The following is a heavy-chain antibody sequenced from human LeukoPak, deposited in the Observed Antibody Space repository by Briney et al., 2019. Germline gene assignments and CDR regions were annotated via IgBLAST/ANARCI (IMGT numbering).Heavy chain of an antibody. Sequence: SESLSLTCAVYGGSFSGYYWSWIRQPPGKGLEWSGEINHSGTTNYNPSLKSRVTISVDTSKNQFSLKLSSVTAADTAVYYCARGGRVTIFGVVITRNKYYFDYWGQGTLVTVSS. CDR3: ARGGRVTIFGVVITRNKYYFDY. CDR2: INHSGTT. D-gene: IGHD3-3*01. CDR1: GGSFSGYY. J-gene: IGHJ4*02. V-gene: IGHV4-34*01.